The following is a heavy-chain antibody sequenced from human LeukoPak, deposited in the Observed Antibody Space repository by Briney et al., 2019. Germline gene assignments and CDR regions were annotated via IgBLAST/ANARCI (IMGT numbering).Heavy chain of an antibody. CDR2: INHSGST. J-gene: IGHJ4*02. CDR3: ARGQAYDSSGYYCDY. V-gene: IGHV4-34*01. D-gene: IGHD3-22*01. Sequence: SETLSLTCAVYGGSFSGYYWSWIRQPPGKGLEWIGEINHSGSTNYNPSLKSRVTISVDTSKNQFSLKLSSVTAADTAVYYCARGQAYDSSGYYCDYWGQGTLVTVSS. CDR1: GGSFSGYY.